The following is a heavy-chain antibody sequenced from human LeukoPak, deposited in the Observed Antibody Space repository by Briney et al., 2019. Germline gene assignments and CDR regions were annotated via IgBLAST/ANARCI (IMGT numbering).Heavy chain of an antibody. Sequence: PGGSLRLSCAASGFTFSSYAMSWVRQAPGKGLEWVSAISGSGGSTYYADSVKGRFTISRDNAKNSLYLQMSSLRAEDTALYYCASLRVEKNRGRPFDIWGQGTMVTVSS. D-gene: IGHD1-14*01. CDR3: ASLRVEKNRGRPFDI. CDR1: GFTFSSYA. CDR2: ISGSGGST. V-gene: IGHV3-23*01. J-gene: IGHJ3*02.